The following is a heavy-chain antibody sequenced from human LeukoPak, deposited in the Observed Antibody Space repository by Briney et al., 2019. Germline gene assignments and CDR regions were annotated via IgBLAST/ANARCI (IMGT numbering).Heavy chain of an antibody. J-gene: IGHJ6*02. CDR3: ARDMATIDYYYYGMDV. CDR2: ISSSGSTI. Sequence: KPGGSLRLSCAASGFTFSDYYMSWIRQAPGKGLEWVSYISSSGSTIYYADSVKGRFTISRDNAKNSLHLQMNSLRAEDTAVYYCARDMATIDYYYYGMDVWGQGTTVTVSS. D-gene: IGHD5-12*01. V-gene: IGHV3-11*01. CDR1: GFTFSDYY.